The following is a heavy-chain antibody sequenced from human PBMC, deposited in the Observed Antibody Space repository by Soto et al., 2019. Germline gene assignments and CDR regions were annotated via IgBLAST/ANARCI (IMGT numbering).Heavy chain of an antibody. CDR3: ARGEAVGVVIGNWFDP. Sequence: ASVKVSCKASGYTFTSYAMHWVRQAPGQRLEWMGWINAGNGNTKYSQKFQGRVTITRDTSASTAYMELSSLRSEDTAVYYCARGEAVGVVIGNWFDPWGQGTLVTVSS. CDR1: GYTFTSYA. V-gene: IGHV1-3*01. CDR2: INAGNGNT. J-gene: IGHJ5*02. D-gene: IGHD3-3*01.